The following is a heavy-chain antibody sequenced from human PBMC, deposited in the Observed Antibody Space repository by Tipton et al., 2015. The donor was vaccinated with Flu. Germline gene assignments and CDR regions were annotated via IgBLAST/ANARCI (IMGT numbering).Heavy chain of an antibody. D-gene: IGHD6-6*01. Sequence: TLSLTCTVSGGSISSYYWSWIRQPPGKGLEWIGYIYYSGSTNYNPSLKNRVTISVDTSKNQFSLKLSSVTAADTAVYYCARHSGSSSWGVFDYWGQGTLVTVSS. CDR1: GGSISSYY. CDR3: ARHSGSSSWGVFDY. J-gene: IGHJ4*02. CDR2: IYYSGST. V-gene: IGHV4-59*08.